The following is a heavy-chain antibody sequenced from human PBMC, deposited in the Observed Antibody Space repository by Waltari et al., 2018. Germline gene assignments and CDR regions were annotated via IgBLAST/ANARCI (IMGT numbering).Heavy chain of an antibody. CDR3: VRGSSGWYGTDF. D-gene: IGHD6-19*01. Sequence: EVKLVESGGGLVQPGGSLILSCAASGFTFSDNWMHWVRQAPGTGLVWGSRRNSDATIKDYADSVKGRFTISRDNAENTLYLQMNSLRIEDTAIYYCVRGSSGWYGTDFWGQGTLVTVSS. J-gene: IGHJ4*02. V-gene: IGHV3-74*01. CDR2: RNSDATIK. CDR1: GFTFSDNW.